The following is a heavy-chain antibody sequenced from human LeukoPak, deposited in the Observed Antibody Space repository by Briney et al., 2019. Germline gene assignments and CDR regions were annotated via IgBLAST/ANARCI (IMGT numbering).Heavy chain of an antibody. D-gene: IGHD2-2*01. CDR2: INWNGASR. Sequence: GGSLRLSCTASGFKFDDYGMTWVRQAPGKGLEWVSDINWNGASRGYAHSVRGRFTIYRDNCKNSLYLQINSLRAEDTAVYYCAKDIGYCSSTSCYGGWFDPWGQGTLVTVSS. V-gene: IGHV3-20*04. J-gene: IGHJ5*02. CDR3: AKDIGYCSSTSCYGGWFDP. CDR1: GFKFDDYG.